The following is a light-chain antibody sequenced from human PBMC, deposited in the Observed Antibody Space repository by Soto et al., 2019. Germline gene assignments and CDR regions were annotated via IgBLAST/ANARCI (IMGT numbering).Light chain of an antibody. CDR3: QQYGSSIT. CDR2: GAS. J-gene: IGKJ5*01. Sequence: EIGMTQSPVTLSVSPGERATLSCRASQSVGSSYLAWYQQKPGQAPRLLIYGASSRATGIPDRFSGSGSGTDFTLTITSLEPEDFAVYCCQQYGSSITFGQGTRLEIK. CDR1: QSVGSSY. V-gene: IGKV3-20*01.